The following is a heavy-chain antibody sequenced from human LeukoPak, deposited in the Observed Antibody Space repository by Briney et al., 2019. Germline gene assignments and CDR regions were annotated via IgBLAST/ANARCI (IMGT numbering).Heavy chain of an antibody. J-gene: IGHJ3*02. CDR1: GYTFGQYS. V-gene: IGHV1-2*02. Sequence: ASVKLSCKASGYTFGQYSISWVRQAPGKGFEWMGWINPNSGGTNYAQKFQGRVTMTRDTSISTAYMELSRLRSDDTAVYYCARIGAAENDDAFDIWGQGTMVTVSS. CDR3: ARIGAAENDDAFDI. CDR2: INPNSGGT. D-gene: IGHD6-13*01.